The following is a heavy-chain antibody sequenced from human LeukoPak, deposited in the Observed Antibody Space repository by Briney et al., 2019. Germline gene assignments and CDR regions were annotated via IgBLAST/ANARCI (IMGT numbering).Heavy chain of an antibody. J-gene: IGHJ4*02. CDR1: GYTFSSYW. V-gene: IGHV5-51*01. CDR2: IYPGDSDT. Sequence: GESLKISCKGSGYTFSSYWIGWVRQMPGKGLEWMGIIYPGDSDTRYSPSFQGQVTISADKSISTAYLQWSSLKASDTAMYYCVRRGAHWATKPYYFDYWGQGTLVTVSS. D-gene: IGHD5-12*01. CDR3: VRRGAHWATKPYYFDY.